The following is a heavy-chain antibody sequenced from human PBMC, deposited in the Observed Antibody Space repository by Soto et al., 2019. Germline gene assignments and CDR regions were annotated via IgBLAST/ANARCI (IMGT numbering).Heavy chain of an antibody. V-gene: IGHV3-33*01. J-gene: IGHJ6*02. CDR2: IWDDGSNQ. Sequence: QEQLAESGGGVVQPGRSLRLSCVASGFILSSYGMHWVRQAPGKGLEWVAVIWDDGSNQYYADSVKGRFTISRDNSKNTLYLQMNSLRAEDTAVYYCARVRSSSWPYYYYGMDVWGQGTRVTVSS. CDR1: GFILSSYG. CDR3: ARVRSSSWPYYYYGMDV. D-gene: IGHD6-13*01.